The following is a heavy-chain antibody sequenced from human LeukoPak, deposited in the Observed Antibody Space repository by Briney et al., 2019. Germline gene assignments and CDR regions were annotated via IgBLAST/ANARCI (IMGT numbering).Heavy chain of an antibody. D-gene: IGHD6-19*01. Sequence: PGGSLRLSCAASGFTFSTYWMHGVRRGPGEGLVWVSRLSSDGRVTNYTHSVKGRFTISRDNDKNTLYLQMNSLRAEDTAVYYCVRDRPYNSGLSDYWGQGTLVTVSS. J-gene: IGHJ4*02. CDR2: LSSDGRVT. CDR1: GFTFSTYW. V-gene: IGHV3-74*01. CDR3: VRDRPYNSGLSDY.